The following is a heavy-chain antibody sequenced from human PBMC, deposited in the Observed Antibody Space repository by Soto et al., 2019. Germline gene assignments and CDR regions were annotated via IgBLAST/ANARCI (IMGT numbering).Heavy chain of an antibody. CDR1: GFTFGSYS. J-gene: IGHJ4*02. Sequence: GGSLRLSCAASGFTFGSYSMNWVRQAPGKGLEWVSYITVIGSTSYYADSVKGRFTISRDNAKNSVHLQMNSLRVEDTAVYYCATIPPRTVARPNDYWGQGTLVTVSS. V-gene: IGHV3-48*01. D-gene: IGHD6-19*01. CDR3: ATIPPRTVARPNDY. CDR2: ITVIGSTS.